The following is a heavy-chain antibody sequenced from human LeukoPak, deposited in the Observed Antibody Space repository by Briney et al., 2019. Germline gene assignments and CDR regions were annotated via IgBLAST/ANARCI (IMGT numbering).Heavy chain of an antibody. CDR2: INPNSGAT. CDR3: ALYQSSYNDYKGAFDF. D-gene: IGHD4-11*01. J-gene: IGHJ3*01. Sequence: ASVKVSCKASGYTFTDYSLHWVRQAPGQGLEWMGWINPNSGATNSEQKFQDRVTMTRDTSVTTAYVELRRLTYDDTAVYYCALYQSSYNDYKGAFDFWGQGTMVTVSS. V-gene: IGHV1-2*02. CDR1: GYTFTDYS.